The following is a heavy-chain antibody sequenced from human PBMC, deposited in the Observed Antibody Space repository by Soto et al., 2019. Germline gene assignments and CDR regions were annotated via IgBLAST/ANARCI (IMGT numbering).Heavy chain of an antibody. V-gene: IGHV6-1*01. CDR3: ARVVGNSEPAY. D-gene: IGHD4-4*01. CDR1: GDSVSSNSAA. Sequence: PSQTLSLTCAISGDSVSSNSAAWDLIRQSPSRGLEWLGRTYYRSKWYSHYAVSVKSRITIKPDKSKNQFSLQLNSVTPEDTAAYYCARVVGNSEPAYWGQGTLVTVSS. J-gene: IGHJ4*02. CDR2: TYYRSKWYS.